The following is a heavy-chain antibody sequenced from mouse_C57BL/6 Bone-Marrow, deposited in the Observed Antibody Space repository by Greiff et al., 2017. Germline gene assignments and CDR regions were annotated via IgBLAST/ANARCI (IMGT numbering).Heavy chain of an antibody. CDR1: GYAFSSSW. Sequence: VHLQQSGPELVKPGASVKISCKASGYAFSSSWMNWVKQRPGKGLEWIGRIYPGDGDTNYNGKFKGKATLTADKSSSTAYMQLSSLTSEDSAVYFCARYGNYAWFAYWGQGTLVTVSA. D-gene: IGHD2-1*01. J-gene: IGHJ3*01. CDR2: IYPGDGDT. V-gene: IGHV1-82*01. CDR3: ARYGNYAWFAY.